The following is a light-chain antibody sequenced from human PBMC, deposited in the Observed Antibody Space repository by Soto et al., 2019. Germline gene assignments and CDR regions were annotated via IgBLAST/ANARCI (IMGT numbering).Light chain of an antibody. CDR1: QSVSSS. V-gene: IGKV3-15*01. J-gene: IGKJ2*01. CDR3: QQYNNWPRT. Sequence: EIVMTQSPVTLSVSPGERATLSCRASQSVSSSLAWFQQKPGQAPRLLIYGASTRATGIPARFSGSGSGTEFTITISSLQSEDFAVYYCQQYNNWPRTFGQGTKLEMK. CDR2: GAS.